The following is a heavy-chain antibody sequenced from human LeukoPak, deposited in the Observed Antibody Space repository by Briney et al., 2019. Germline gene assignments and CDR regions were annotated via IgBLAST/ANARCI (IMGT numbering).Heavy chain of an antibody. CDR1: GGSISSSSYY. D-gene: IGHD2-15*01. CDR2: IYYSGST. V-gene: IGHV4-39*07. J-gene: IGHJ4*02. CDR3: AREGGYCSGGSCYRETFVDY. Sequence: PSETLSLTCTVSGGSISSSSYYWGWIRQPPGKGLEWIGNIYYSGSTYYNPSLKSRVTISVDTSKNQFSLKLSSVTAADTAVYYCAREGGYCSGGSCYRETFVDYWGQGTLVTVSS.